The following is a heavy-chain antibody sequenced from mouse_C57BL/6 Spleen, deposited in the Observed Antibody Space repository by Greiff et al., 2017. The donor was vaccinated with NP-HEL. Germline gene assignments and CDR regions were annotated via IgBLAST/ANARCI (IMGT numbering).Heavy chain of an antibody. V-gene: IGHV1-14*01. D-gene: IGHD2-2*01. J-gene: IGHJ3*01. Sequence: VHVKQSGPELVKPGASVKMSCKASGYTFTSYVMHWVKQKPGQGLEWIGYIYPYNDGTKYNEKFKGKATLTSDKSSSTAYMELSSLTSEDSAVYYCARVRGYPAWFAYWGQGTLVTVSA. CDR3: ARVRGYPAWFAY. CDR1: GYTFTSYV. CDR2: IYPYNDGT.